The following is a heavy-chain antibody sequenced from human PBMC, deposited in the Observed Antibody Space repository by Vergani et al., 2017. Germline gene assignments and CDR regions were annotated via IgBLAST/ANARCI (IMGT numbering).Heavy chain of an antibody. CDR3: ARDQVGYCSSTSCLKTRYYYYYGMDV. D-gene: IGHD2-2*01. CDR2: IIPIFGTA. CDR1: GGTFSSYA. V-gene: IGHV1-69*06. J-gene: IGHJ6*02. Sequence: QVQLVQSGAEVKKPGSSVKVSCKASGGTFSSYAISWVRQAPGQGLEWMGGIIPIFGTANYAQKFQGRVTITADKSTSTAYMELSSLRSEDTAVYYCARDQVGYCSSTSCLKTRYYYYYGMDVWGQGTTVTVSS.